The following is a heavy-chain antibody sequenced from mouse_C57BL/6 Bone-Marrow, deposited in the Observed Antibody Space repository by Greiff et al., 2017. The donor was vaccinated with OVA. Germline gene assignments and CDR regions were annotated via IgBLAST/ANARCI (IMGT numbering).Heavy chain of an antibody. CDR3: ARGPYGNQAWFAY. D-gene: IGHD2-1*01. CDR1: GYTFTDYY. J-gene: IGHJ3*01. V-gene: IGHV1-26*01. Sequence: EVQLQQSGPELVKPGASVKISCKASGYTFTDYYMNWVKQSHGKSLEWIGDINPNNGGTSYNQKFKGKATLTVDKSSSTAYMELRSLTSEDSAVYYCARGPYGNQAWFAYWGQGTLVTVSA. CDR2: INPNNGGT.